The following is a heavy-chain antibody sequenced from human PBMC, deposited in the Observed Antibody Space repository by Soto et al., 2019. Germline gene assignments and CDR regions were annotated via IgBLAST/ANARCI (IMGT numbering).Heavy chain of an antibody. CDR1: GFSLSTSGLG. Sequence: QITLKESGPTLVKPTQTLTLTCTFSGFSLSTSGLGVGWIRQPPGKALEWLALIYWDDDKRYSPSLKSRLTITKYTSKNQVVLTMNNMDPVDTATYYWAHVTVPGSHIVVVPAAMPWNPFNWFYPWGQGSLVTVSS. CDR2: IYWDDDK. D-gene: IGHD2-2*01. CDR3: AHVTVPGSHIVVVPAAMPWNPFNWFYP. V-gene: IGHV2-5*02. J-gene: IGHJ5*02.